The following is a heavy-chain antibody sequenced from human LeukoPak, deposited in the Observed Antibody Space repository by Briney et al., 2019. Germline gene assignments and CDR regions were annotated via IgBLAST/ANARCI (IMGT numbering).Heavy chain of an antibody. J-gene: IGHJ5*02. CDR3: ARDRERIQLLFLRNNWFDP. D-gene: IGHD5-18*01. CDR2: ISAYNGNT. CDR1: GYTFTSYG. Sequence: ASVKVSCKASGYTFTSYGISWVRQAPGQGLEWMGWISAYNGNTNYAQKLQGRVTMTTDTSTSTAYMELRSLRSDDTAVYYWARDRERIQLLFLRNNWFDPWGQGTLVTVSS. V-gene: IGHV1-18*01.